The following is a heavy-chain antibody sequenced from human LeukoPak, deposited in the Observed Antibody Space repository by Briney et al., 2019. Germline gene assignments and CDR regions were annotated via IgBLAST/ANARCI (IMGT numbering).Heavy chain of an antibody. Sequence: GGSLRLSCAASGFNFSSYVMHWVRQAPGKGLEWVAVISYDGSNKYYADSVKGRFTISRGNSKNTLYLQMNSLRAEDTAVYYCAKVGDFWSGLYYYYYYMDVWGKGTTVTVSS. CDR3: AKVGDFWSGLYYYYYYMDV. D-gene: IGHD3-3*01. J-gene: IGHJ6*03. CDR2: ISYDGSNK. CDR1: GFNFSSYV. V-gene: IGHV3-30-3*01.